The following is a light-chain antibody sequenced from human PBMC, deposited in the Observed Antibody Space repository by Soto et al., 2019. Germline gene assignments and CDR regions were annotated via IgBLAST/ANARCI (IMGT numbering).Light chain of an antibody. CDR1: SSDIGVYNY. CDR3: SSYTTSNTYV. V-gene: IGLV2-14*01. CDR2: EVN. Sequence: QSVLTQPASVSGSPGQSITFSCTGTSSDIGVYNYVSWYQQHPGKAPKLMIYEVNNRPSGVSNRFSGSKSGNTASLTISGPQAWGRACYYCSSYTTSNTYVFGTGTKGTVL. J-gene: IGLJ1*01.